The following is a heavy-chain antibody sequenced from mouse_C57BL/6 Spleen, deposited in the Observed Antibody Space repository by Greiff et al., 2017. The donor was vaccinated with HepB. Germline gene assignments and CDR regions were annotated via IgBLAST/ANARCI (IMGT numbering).Heavy chain of an antibody. CDR1: GYAFSSSW. CDR2: IYPGDGDT. V-gene: IGHV1-82*01. J-gene: IGHJ2*01. Sequence: VQLQQSGPELVKPGASVKISCKASGYAFSSSWMNWVKQRPGKGLEWIGRIYPGDGDTNYNGKFKGKATLTADKSSSTAYMQLSSLTSEDSAVYFCAKLGRGANFDYWGQGTTLTVSS. D-gene: IGHD4-1*01. CDR3: AKLGRGANFDY.